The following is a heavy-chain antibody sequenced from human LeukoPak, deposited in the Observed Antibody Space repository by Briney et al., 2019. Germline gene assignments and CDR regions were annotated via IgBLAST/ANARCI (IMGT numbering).Heavy chain of an antibody. CDR1: GFTFSSYA. Sequence: GGSLRLSCSASGFTFSSYAMHWVRQAPGKGLEYVSAISSNGGSTYYADSVKGGFTISRDNSKITLYLQMSSLRAEDTSLYYCVIYMAGTSRGFDYWGQGTLVTVSS. D-gene: IGHD1-1*01. J-gene: IGHJ4*02. CDR2: ISSNGGST. CDR3: VIYMAGTSRGFDY. V-gene: IGHV3-64D*06.